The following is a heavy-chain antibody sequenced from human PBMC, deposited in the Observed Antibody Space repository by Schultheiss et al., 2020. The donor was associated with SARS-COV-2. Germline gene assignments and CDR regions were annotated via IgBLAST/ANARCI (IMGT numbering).Heavy chain of an antibody. J-gene: IGHJ6*03. V-gene: IGHV4-34*01. CDR3: ARESKYDFWSGYQYYYYYYMDV. CDR2: INHSGST. D-gene: IGHD3-3*01. CDR1: GGSFSGYY. Sequence: SQTLSLTCAVYGGSFSGYYWSWIRQPPGKGLEWIGEINHSGSTNYNPSLKSRVTISVDTSKNQFSLKLSSVTAADTAVYYCARESKYDFWSGYQYYYYYYMDVWGKGTTVTVSS.